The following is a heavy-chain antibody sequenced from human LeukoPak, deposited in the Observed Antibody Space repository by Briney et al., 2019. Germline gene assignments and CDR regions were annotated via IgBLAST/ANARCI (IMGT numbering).Heavy chain of an antibody. CDR1: GFTFSTCP. CDR2: INSNGGRT. Sequence: GGSLRLSCVAFGFTFSTCPMYWVRQAPGKGLELVSSINSNGGRTYYADSMKGRFTISRDNSKNTLYLQMDSLRAEDMAVYYCAKDFDGSGSMDYWGQGTLVTVSS. CDR3: AKDFDGSGSMDY. J-gene: IGHJ4*02. V-gene: IGHV3-64*02. D-gene: IGHD3-10*01.